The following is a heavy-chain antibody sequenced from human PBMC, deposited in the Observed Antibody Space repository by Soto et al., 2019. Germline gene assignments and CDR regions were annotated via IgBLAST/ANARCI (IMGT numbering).Heavy chain of an antibody. CDR1: GYNFTTYA. Sequence: QVPFVQSGAEVKKPGASVKVSCQASGYNFTTYAIHWVRQAPGQRLEWMGWINTGKGNTKYSQKFQGRVTITRDTSASTAYMDLSSLRSGDTAVYYCARDPWGGAVDAFDIWGQGTMVTVSS. J-gene: IGHJ3*02. CDR2: INTGKGNT. CDR3: ARDPWGGAVDAFDI. V-gene: IGHV1-3*04. D-gene: IGHD3-10*01.